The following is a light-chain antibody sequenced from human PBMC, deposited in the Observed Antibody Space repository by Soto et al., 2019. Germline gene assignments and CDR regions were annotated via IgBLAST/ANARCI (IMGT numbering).Light chain of an antibody. CDR3: QAWDRGVVV. CDR1: RLGDRY. V-gene: IGLV3-1*01. J-gene: IGLJ2*01. CDR2: QDN. Sequence: SSELTQPPSLSVSPGQKASIPCSGDRLGDRYVCWYQHKPGQSPVLVIYQDNKRPSGIPDRFSGSNSGNTATLTISGTQAMDEADYYCQAWDRGVVVFGGGTKLTVL.